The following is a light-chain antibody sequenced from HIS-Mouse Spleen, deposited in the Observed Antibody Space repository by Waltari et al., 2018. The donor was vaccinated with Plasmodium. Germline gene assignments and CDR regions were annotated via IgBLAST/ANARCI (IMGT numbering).Light chain of an antibody. J-gene: IGKJ5*01. V-gene: IGKV3-20*01. CDR2: GAS. Sequence: EIVLTQSPGTLSLSPGERATLSCRASQSVSSSYLAWYQQKPGQAPRLLLLGASSRATGIPDRFSGSGSGTDFTLTTSRLEPEDFTVYYCQQYGSSPITFGQGTRLEIK. CDR3: QQYGSSPIT. CDR1: QSVSSSY.